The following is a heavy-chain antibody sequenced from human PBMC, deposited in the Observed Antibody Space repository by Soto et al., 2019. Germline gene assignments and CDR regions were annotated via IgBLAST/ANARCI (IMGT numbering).Heavy chain of an antibody. Sequence: QVQLVESGGGVVQPGRSLRLSCAASGFTFSSHGMHWVRQAPGKGLEWVAVIWYDGSNKYYADSVKGRFTISRDNSKNTLYLQMNSLRAEDTAVYYCASSIGTCSSTSCYVAYFDYWGQGTLVTVSS. CDR1: GFTFSSHG. D-gene: IGHD2-2*01. CDR2: IWYDGSNK. CDR3: ASSIGTCSSTSCYVAYFDY. J-gene: IGHJ4*02. V-gene: IGHV3-33*01.